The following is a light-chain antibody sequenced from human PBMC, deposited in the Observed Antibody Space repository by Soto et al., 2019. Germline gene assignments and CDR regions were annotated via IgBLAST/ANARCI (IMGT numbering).Light chain of an antibody. J-gene: IGKJ5*01. CDR1: QDIINY. CDR3: PQDDKLLPIT. Sequence: LHMTQSQSALSASLGYLVTITCPSSQDIINYLNWYQQKPGKAPKLLIYDASNLETGVPSRFSGSGSGTDFTFTISRRQQEDDATHYCPQDDKLLPITFRQGSLLAIK. V-gene: IGKV1-33*01. CDR2: DAS.